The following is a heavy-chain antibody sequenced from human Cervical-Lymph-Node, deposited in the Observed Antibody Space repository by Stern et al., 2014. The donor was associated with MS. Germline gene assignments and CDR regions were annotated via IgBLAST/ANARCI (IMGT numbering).Heavy chain of an antibody. J-gene: IGHJ4*02. V-gene: IGHV4-30-4*01. D-gene: IGHD4-17*01. CDR3: ARVPDYGDAFFDY. CDR2: IHYSGGT. Sequence: QVQLVESGPGLVKPSQTLSLTCTVSGGSISSGDNYWSWIRPPPGKGPEWIGYIHYSGGTYFNPSLKSRATISADTSKNQFSLKLNSMTAADTAVYYCARVPDYGDAFFDYWGQGILVTVSS. CDR1: GGSISSGDNY.